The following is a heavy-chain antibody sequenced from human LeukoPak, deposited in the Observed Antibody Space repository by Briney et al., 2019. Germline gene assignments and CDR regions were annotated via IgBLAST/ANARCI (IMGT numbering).Heavy chain of an antibody. Sequence: PGGSLRLSCAASRFIFSSYAMHWLRQAPGKGLEWVAVISYDGSNKYYADSVRGRFTISRDNSKNTLYLQMNSLRAEDTAVYYCAREGKWGQGTLVTVSS. CDR2: ISYDGSNK. V-gene: IGHV3-30-3*01. J-gene: IGHJ4*02. CDR3: AREGK. CDR1: RFIFSSYA.